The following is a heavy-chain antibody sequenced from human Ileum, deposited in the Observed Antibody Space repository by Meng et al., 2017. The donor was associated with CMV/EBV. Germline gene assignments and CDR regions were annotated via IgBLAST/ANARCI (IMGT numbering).Heavy chain of an antibody. CDR3: AREGLQLWLKIYYYYYGMDV. Sequence: GGSLRLSCAASGFTFSSYWMSWVRQAPGKGLEWVANIKQDGSEKYYVDSVKGRFTISRDNAKNSLYLQMNSLRAKDTAVYYCAREGLQLWLKIYYYYYGMDVWGQGTTVTVSS. V-gene: IGHV3-7*01. J-gene: IGHJ6*02. D-gene: IGHD5-18*01. CDR2: IKQDGSEK. CDR1: GFTFSSYW.